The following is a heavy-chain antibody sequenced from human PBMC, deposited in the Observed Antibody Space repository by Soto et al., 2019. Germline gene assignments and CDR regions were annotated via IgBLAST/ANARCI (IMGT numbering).Heavy chain of an antibody. CDR2: ITSSGSST. J-gene: IGHJ4*02. CDR1: GFIFSDYA. D-gene: IGHD3-10*01. V-gene: IGHV3-23*01. CDR3: AKVVEGDVVSSFDS. Sequence: EVQLLESGGGGVQPGGSLRLSCAASGFIFSDYAMTWVRQTPGKGLEWVSAITSSGSSTYFADSLKGRITISRDNSKNTLSLQMESLRVEDTDIYYCAKVVEGDVVSSFDSWGQGALVTVSS.